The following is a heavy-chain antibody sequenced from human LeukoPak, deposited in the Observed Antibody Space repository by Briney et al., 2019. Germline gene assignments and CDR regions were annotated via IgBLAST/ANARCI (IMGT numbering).Heavy chain of an antibody. CDR1: GGSISGYY. V-gene: IGHV4-4*07. J-gene: IGHJ4*02. CDR3: ARDLCDDSCCGKRFFFDY. CDR2: VHASGHT. D-gene: IGHD2-21*01. Sequence: PSETLSLTCIVSGGSISGYYWSWIRQSAEKGLEWIGRVHASGHTNYNPSLKSRVSMSVDPSKTQFSLRLTSVTAADTAVFYCARDLCDDSCCGKRFFFDYWGQGILVTVSS.